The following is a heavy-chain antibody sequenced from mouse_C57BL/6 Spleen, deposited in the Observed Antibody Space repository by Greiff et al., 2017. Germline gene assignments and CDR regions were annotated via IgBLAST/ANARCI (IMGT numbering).Heavy chain of an antibody. V-gene: IGHV1-52*01. CDR1: GYTFTSYW. Sequence: QVQLQQPGAALVRPGSSVKLSCKASGYTFTSYWMHWVKQRPIQGLEWIGHIDPSDSETHYNQKLKDKATLTVAKSPSTACMRLSSVASEDSAVYDGGGGTWYFDYWGQGTTRTVSS. J-gene: IGHJ2*01. D-gene: IGHD2-14*01. CDR2: IDPSDSET. CDR3: GGGTWYFDY.